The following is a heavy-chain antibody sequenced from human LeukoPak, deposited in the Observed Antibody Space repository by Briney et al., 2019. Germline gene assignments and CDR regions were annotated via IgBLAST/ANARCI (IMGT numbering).Heavy chain of an antibody. D-gene: IGHD2-15*01. CDR2: ISSSSSTI. Sequence: GGSLRLSCAASGFTLSSYSMNWVRQAPGKGLEWVSYISSSSSTIYYADSVKGRFTISRDNAKNSLYLQMNSLRAEDTAVYYCARAGKWSSLGHLDYWGQGTLVTVSS. J-gene: IGHJ4*02. V-gene: IGHV3-48*01. CDR1: GFTLSSYS. CDR3: ARAGKWSSLGHLDY.